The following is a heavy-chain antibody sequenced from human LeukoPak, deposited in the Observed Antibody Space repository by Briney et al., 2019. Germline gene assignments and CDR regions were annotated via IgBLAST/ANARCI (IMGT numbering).Heavy chain of an antibody. CDR2: IYPGDSDT. V-gene: IGHV5-51*01. CDR3: ARLSATGSGSYDFDY. D-gene: IGHD1-26*01. Sequence: GESLNISCKGSGYSFTSYWIGWVRQMPGKGLEWMGIIYPGDSDTRYSPSFQGQVTISADKSISTAYLQWSSLKASDTAMYYCARLSATGSGSYDFDYWGQGTLVTVSS. CDR1: GYSFTSYW. J-gene: IGHJ4*02.